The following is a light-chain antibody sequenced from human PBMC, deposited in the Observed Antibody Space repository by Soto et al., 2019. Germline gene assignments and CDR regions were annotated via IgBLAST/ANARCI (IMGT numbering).Light chain of an antibody. CDR3: QQFSSYSYT. Sequence: DIQMTQSPSTLSAFVGDRVTITCRASQSIYRWLAWYQQKPGKAPKLLIYDASRLQSGVPSRFSGSGSGTEFTLTISRVQHDDFATYYCQQFSSYSYTFGQGTKLEIK. CDR1: QSIYRW. J-gene: IGKJ2*01. CDR2: DAS. V-gene: IGKV1-5*01.